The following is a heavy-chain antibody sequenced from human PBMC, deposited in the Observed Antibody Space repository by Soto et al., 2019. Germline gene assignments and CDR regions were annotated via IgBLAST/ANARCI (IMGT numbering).Heavy chain of an antibody. V-gene: IGHV3-15*01. CDR2: IKSKADGGTI. Sequence: EVQLVESGGGLVKPGASLRLSCAASGLTLSNAWMSWVRQTPGKGLEWVGRIKSKADGGTIEYPAPVQGRFTISRDDSKNTLYLQMNSLKTEDTAVYYCTTGTSSGYYEYYFDYWGQGTLVTVSS. D-gene: IGHD3-22*01. CDR1: GLTLSNAW. CDR3: TTGTSSGYYEYYFDY. J-gene: IGHJ4*02.